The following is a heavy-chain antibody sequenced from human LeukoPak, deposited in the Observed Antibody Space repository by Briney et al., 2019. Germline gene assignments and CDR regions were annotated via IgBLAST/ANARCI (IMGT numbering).Heavy chain of an antibody. CDR2: IKSDGIST. D-gene: IGHD2-21*02. CDR1: GFTFSNYW. V-gene: IGHV3-74*01. J-gene: IGHJ6*02. CDR3: SRDSLSSCGGDCYSGLDV. Sequence: GGSLRLSCAASGFTFSNYWMHWVRQAPGEALMWVSRIKSDGISTTYADSVKGRFTISRDNAKNTLYLQMNSLRAEDTAVYYCSRDSLSSCGGDCYSGLDVWGQGTTVTVSS.